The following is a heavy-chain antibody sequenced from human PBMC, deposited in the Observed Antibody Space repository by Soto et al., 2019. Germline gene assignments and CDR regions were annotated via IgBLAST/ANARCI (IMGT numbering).Heavy chain of an antibody. D-gene: IGHD2-15*01. V-gene: IGHV1-3*01. CDR3: ARVYSTYSNYYYGMDV. CDR2: INAGNGNT. J-gene: IGHJ6*02. CDR1: GYTFTSYA. Sequence: ASVKVSCKASGYTFTSYAMHWVRQAPGQRLEWMGWINAGNGNTKYSQKFQGRVTITRDTSASTAYMELSSLRSEDTAVYYCARVYSTYSNYYYGMDVWGQGTTVTVSS.